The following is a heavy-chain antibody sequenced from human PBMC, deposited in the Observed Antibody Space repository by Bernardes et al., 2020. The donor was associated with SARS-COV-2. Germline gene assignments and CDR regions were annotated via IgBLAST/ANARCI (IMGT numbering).Heavy chain of an antibody. V-gene: IGHV4-34*01. CDR1: GGSFSGYY. CDR3: ARGDLTHGTHS. D-gene: IGHD7-27*01. J-gene: IGHJ4*02. CDR2: INHSGST. Sequence: SETLSLTCAVYGGSFSGYYWSWIRQPPGKGLEWIGEINHSGSTNYNPSLKSRVTISVDTSKNQFSLKLSSVTAADTAVYYCARGDLTHGTHSWGQGILVTVSS.